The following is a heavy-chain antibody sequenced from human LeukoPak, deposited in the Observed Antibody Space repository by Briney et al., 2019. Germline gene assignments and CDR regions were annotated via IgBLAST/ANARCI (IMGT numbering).Heavy chain of an antibody. CDR2: IYPGDSDT. D-gene: IGHD6-6*01. V-gene: IGHV5-51*01. Sequence: GESLKISCKGSGYSFTSYWIGWVRQMPGKGLEWMGIIYPGDSDTRYSPSFQGQVTISAGKSISTAYLQWSSLKASDTAIYYCARRIYSRSTNWFDPWGQGTLVTVSS. CDR3: ARRIYSRSTNWFDP. CDR1: GYSFTSYW. J-gene: IGHJ5*02.